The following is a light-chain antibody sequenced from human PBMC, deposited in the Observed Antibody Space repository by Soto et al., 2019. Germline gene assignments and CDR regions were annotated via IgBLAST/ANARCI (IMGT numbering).Light chain of an antibody. Sequence: DIQMTQSPSSLSASVGDRVTITCRTSQSISNYLNWFQQKPGRAPNLLIYAASRLQSGVPSRFSGSGSGTDFTLTISSLQPEDFATYYCQQSYSTMWTFGQGTNVEI. CDR1: QSISNY. J-gene: IGKJ1*01. CDR3: QQSYSTMWT. CDR2: AAS. V-gene: IGKV1-39*01.